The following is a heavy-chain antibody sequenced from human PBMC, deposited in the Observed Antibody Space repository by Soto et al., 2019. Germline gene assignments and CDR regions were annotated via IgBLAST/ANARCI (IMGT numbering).Heavy chain of an antibody. J-gene: IGHJ4*02. D-gene: IGHD1-1*01. CDR3: ARGGMVIIPTATAFDY. CDR2: IYASGST. Sequence: SETLSLTCSVSRGSISPYYWSWIRQPAGKGLEWIGRIYASGSTNYNPSLKSRVTMSVATSKNQFSLKLTSVTAADTATYYCARGGMVIIPTATAFDYWGQGTL. CDR1: RGSISPYY. V-gene: IGHV4-4*07.